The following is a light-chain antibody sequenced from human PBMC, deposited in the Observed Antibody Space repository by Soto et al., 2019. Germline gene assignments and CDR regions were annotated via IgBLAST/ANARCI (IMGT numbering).Light chain of an antibody. Sequence: QSALTQPPSASGSPGQSVTISCTGTSSDVGGYDFVSWYQQHPGKAPKLMIYEVNKRPSGVPDRYSGSKSGNTASLTVSGLLAEDEADYYCSSYAGSNTYVFGTGTKLTVL. CDR1: SSDVGGYDF. CDR3: SSYAGSNTYV. V-gene: IGLV2-8*01. J-gene: IGLJ1*01. CDR2: EVN.